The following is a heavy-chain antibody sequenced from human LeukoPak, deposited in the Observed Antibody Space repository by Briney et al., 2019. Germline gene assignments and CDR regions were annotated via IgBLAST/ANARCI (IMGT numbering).Heavy chain of an antibody. CDR2: ISGSGGST. J-gene: IGHJ6*02. Sequence: GGSLRLSCAASGFTFSSYAMSWVRQAPGKGLKWVSAISGSGGSTYYADSVKGRFTISRDNSKNTLYLQVNSLRAEDTAVYYCAKEDSYGYGLAAYYYYGMDVWGQGTTVTVSS. D-gene: IGHD5-18*01. V-gene: IGHV3-23*01. CDR3: AKEDSYGYGLAAYYYYGMDV. CDR1: GFTFSSYA.